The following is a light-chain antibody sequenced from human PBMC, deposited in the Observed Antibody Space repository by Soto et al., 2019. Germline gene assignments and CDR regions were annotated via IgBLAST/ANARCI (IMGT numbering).Light chain of an antibody. J-gene: IGKJ1*01. Sequence: VVTQSPGTLSLSPGERATLSCRASQNVASSYLPWYQQKPGQAPRLLIYGSSIRGAGIPDRFSGSGSRTDFTINISRLDPEDFAVYFCQQYGSSPRTVXQGTNVDIK. CDR1: QNVASSY. CDR2: GSS. V-gene: IGKV3-20*01. CDR3: QQYGSSPRT.